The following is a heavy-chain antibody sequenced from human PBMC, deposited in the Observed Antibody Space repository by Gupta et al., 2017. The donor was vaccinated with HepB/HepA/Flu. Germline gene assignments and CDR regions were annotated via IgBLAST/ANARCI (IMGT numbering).Heavy chain of an antibody. D-gene: IGHD1-1*01. J-gene: IGHJ4*02. Sequence: EVRLVESGGGLVKPGGYLRLSCAASGFVFRNAWMRWVRQTPGKGLEWVGRIKNKNDGGTAGYRAPVKCSITILSDDSRNTLYLQMNSLKTEDTGFYYCATDGSNPDYSGQGTLVTVSS. CDR1: GFVFRNAW. V-gene: IGHV3-15*01. CDR2: IKNKNDGGTA. CDR3: ATDGSNPDY.